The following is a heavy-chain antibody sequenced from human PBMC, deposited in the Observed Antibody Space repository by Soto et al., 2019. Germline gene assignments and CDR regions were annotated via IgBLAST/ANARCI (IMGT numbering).Heavy chain of an antibody. CDR3: AKDPSPYCSGGSCILFY. J-gene: IGHJ4*02. CDR2: ISGSGGST. CDR1: GFTFSSYA. V-gene: IGHV3-23*01. Sequence: PGGSLRLSCAASGFTFSSYAMSWVRQAPGKGLEWVSAISGSGGSTYYADSVKGRFTISRDNSKNTLYLQMNSLRAEDTAVYYCAKDPSPYCSGGSCILFYWGQGTLVTVSS. D-gene: IGHD2-15*01.